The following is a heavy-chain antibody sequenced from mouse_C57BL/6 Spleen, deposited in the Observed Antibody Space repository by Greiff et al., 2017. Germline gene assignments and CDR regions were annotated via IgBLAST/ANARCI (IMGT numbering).Heavy chain of an antibody. CDR3: ARMGDGYHYYAMDY. V-gene: IGHV1-7*01. D-gene: IGHD1-2*01. Sequence: QVQLQQSGAELAKPGASVTLSCKASGYTFTSYWMHWVKQRPGQGLEWIGYLNPSSGYTKYNQKFKDKATLTADKSSSTAYMQRSSLTYEDSAVYYCARMGDGYHYYAMDYWGQGTSVTVSS. J-gene: IGHJ4*01. CDR2: LNPSSGYT. CDR1: GYTFTSYW.